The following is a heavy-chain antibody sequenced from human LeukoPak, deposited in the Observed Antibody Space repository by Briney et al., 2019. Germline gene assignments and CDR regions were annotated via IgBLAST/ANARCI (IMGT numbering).Heavy chain of an antibody. Sequence: ASVKVSCKASGYTFTGYYMHWVRQAPGQGLEWMGRINPNSGGTNYAQKFQGRVTMTRDTSISTAYMELSRLRSDDTAVYYGARLLSGNARHDYWGQGTLVTVSS. D-gene: IGHD3-3*01. CDR1: GYTFTGYY. J-gene: IGHJ4*02. CDR2: INPNSGGT. CDR3: ARLLSGNARHDY. V-gene: IGHV1-2*06.